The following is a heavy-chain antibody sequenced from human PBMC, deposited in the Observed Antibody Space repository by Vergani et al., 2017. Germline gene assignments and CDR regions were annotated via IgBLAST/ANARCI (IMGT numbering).Heavy chain of an antibody. J-gene: IGHJ3*02. CDR1: GGTFSSYA. CDR2: IIPIFGTA. CDR3: ARGTSMTTVTNDAFDI. Sequence: QVQLVQSGAEVKKPGSSVKVSCKASGGTFSSYAISWVRQAPGQGLEWMGGIIPIFGTANYAQKFQGRVTLTADESTSTAYMELSSLRSEDTAVYYCARGTSMTTVTNDAFDIWGQGTMVTVSS. D-gene: IGHD4-17*01. V-gene: IGHV1-69*12.